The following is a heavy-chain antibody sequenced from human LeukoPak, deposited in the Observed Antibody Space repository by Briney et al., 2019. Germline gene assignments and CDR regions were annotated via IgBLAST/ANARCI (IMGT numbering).Heavy chain of an antibody. CDR1: GFTFSTYA. CDR3: AKDPESAAAVYYFDY. Sequence: GGSLRLSCAASGFTFSTYAMSWVRQAPGKGLEWVSAISGSGGSTYYADSVKGRFTISRDNSKNTLYLQMNSLRAEDTAVYYCAKDPESAAAVYYFDYWGQGTLVTVSS. V-gene: IGHV3-23*01. J-gene: IGHJ4*02. D-gene: IGHD6-13*01. CDR2: ISGSGGST.